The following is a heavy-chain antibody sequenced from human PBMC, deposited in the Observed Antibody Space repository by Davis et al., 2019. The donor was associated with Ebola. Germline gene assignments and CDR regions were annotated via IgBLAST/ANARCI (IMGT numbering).Heavy chain of an antibody. J-gene: IGHJ6*02. CDR2: INPNSGGT. Sequence: ASVKVSCKASGYTFTGYYMHWVRQAPGQGLEWMGWINPNSGGTNYAQKFQGRVTMTRDTSISTAYMELSRLRSDDTAVYYCARDWGRLRSPDYYYGMDVWGQGTTVTVSS. CDR3: ARDWGRLRSPDYYYGMDV. D-gene: IGHD4-17*01. V-gene: IGHV1-2*02. CDR1: GYTFTGYY.